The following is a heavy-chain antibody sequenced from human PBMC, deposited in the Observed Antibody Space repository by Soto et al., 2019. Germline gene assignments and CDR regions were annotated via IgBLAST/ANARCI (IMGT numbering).Heavy chain of an antibody. CDR1: GYSFTSYW. CDR2: IYLGDSNT. D-gene: IGHD3-22*01. CDR3: SRLRDSSGYGSYYYYGMDV. J-gene: IGHJ6*02. Sequence: GESLKISCKGSGYSFTSYWIGWVRQMPGKGLEWMGIIYLGDSNTRYSPSFQGQVTISADKSISTAYLQWSSLKASDTAMYYCSRLRDSSGYGSYYYYGMDVWGQGTTVTVSS. V-gene: IGHV5-51*01.